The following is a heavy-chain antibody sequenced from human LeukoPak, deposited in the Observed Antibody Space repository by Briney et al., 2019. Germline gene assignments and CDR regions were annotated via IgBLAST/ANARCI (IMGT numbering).Heavy chain of an antibody. J-gene: IGHJ4*02. CDR2: ISGIGTTI. CDR3: ARGPSGYHNT. CDR1: GFAFKDYY. V-gene: IGHV3-11*04. Sequence: GGSLRLSCAASGFAFKDYYMSWIRQAPGKELEWVSYISGIGTTIYYADSVKGRFTISRDNAKNSLYLQMNSLRAEDTAVYYCARGPSGYHNTGGQGTLVTVSS. D-gene: IGHD5-12*01.